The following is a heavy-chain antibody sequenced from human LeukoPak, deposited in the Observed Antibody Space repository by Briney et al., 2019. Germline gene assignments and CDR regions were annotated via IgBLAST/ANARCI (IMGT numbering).Heavy chain of an antibody. Sequence: GASVKVSCKASGFTFNRSAMQWVRQARGQRLEWLGWVVVGSGDTNYAQKFQERVTITRDMSTSTVYMELSSLRSEDTAVYYCAADRDCSSRSCDPHKFDHWGQGTLVAVSS. CDR2: VVVGSGDT. V-gene: IGHV1-58*02. CDR1: GFTFNRSA. J-gene: IGHJ4*02. CDR3: AADRDCSSRSCDPHKFDH. D-gene: IGHD2-2*01.